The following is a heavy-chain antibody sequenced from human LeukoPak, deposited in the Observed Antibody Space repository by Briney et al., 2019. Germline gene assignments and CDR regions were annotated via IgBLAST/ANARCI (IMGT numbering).Heavy chain of an antibody. CDR2: ISSNGGST. CDR3: AKDPYTTTVTTRPDY. CDR1: GFTFSSYA. Sequence: PGGSLRLSCSASGFTFSSYAMHWVRQAPGKGLEYVSAISSNGGSTYYADSVKGRFTISRDNSKNTLYLQMNSLRAEDTAVYYCAKDPYTTTVTTRPDYWGQGTLVTVSS. D-gene: IGHD4-17*01. J-gene: IGHJ4*02. V-gene: IGHV3-64*04.